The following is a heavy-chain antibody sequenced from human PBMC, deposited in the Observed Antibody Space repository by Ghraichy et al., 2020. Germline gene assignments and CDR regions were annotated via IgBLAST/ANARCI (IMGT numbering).Heavy chain of an antibody. CDR2: ISAYNGNT. V-gene: IGHV1-18*01. CDR1: GYTFTSYG. J-gene: IGHJ4*02. Sequence: ASVKVSCKASGYTFTSYGISWVRQAPGQGLEWMGWISAYNGNTNYAQKLQGRVTMTTDTSTSTAYMELRSLRSDDTAVYYCARGLPGFVHGGVTVFDYWGQGTLVTVSS. CDR3: ARGLPGFVHGGVTVFDY. D-gene: IGHD3-16*02.